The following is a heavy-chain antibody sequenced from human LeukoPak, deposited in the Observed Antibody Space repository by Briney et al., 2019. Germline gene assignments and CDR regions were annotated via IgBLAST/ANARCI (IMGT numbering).Heavy chain of an antibody. CDR3: ARDPENVSGSHSHFDL. J-gene: IGHJ2*01. CDR2: ISSSGSTI. V-gene: IGHV3-11*04. D-gene: IGHD1-26*01. CDR1: GFTFSDYY. Sequence: GGSLRLSCAASGFTFSDYYMSWIRQAPGKGLEWVSYISSSGSTIYYADSVKGRFTISRDNAKNSLYLQMNSLRAEDTAVYYCARDPENVSGSHSHFDLWGRGTLVTVSS.